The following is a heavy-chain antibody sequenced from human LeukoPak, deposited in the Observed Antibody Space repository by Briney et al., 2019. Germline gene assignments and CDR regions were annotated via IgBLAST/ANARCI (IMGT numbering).Heavy chain of an antibody. Sequence: PGGSLRLSCAVSGFSFTNVWMNWVRQAPGKGLEWVANIKQDGSEKHHGASVKGRFTISRDNAKNSLYLQMNSLRVEDTAVYYCVKHETGPEYWGQGTLVAVSS. CDR1: GFSFTNVW. V-gene: IGHV3-7*01. D-gene: IGHD1-14*01. CDR3: VKHETGPEY. CDR2: IKQDGSEK. J-gene: IGHJ4*02.